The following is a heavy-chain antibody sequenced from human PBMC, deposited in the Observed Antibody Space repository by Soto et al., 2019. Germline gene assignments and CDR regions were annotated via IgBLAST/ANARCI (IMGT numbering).Heavy chain of an antibody. CDR1: GFTFIAYG. J-gene: IGHJ4*02. D-gene: IGHD6-6*01. CDR3: KRGHRVSSNGTGAN. Sequence: PGGSXRLSCEVSGFTFIAYGMHWVRQVPGKGLIWVSRISDDGSTTTYADSVNGRFTISRDNAKNTLYMQMNSLRADDTGLYYCKRGHRVSSNGTGANWGQGTLVTVSS. CDR2: ISDDGSTT. V-gene: IGHV3-74*01.